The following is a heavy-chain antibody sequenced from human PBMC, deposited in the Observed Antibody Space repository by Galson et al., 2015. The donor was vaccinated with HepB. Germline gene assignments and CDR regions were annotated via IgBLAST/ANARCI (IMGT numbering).Heavy chain of an antibody. V-gene: IGHV3-7*03. D-gene: IGHD6-19*01. CDR2: IKQTGGEM. Sequence: SLRLSCAASGFTFSSLWMTWVRQAPGKGLEWVANIKQTGGEMFYVDSVKGRFTISRDNAKNSLFLQMNSLRADDTAIYYCVGSTGWLLHYWGQGTLVTVSS. CDR3: VGSTGWLLHY. CDR1: GFTFSSLW. J-gene: IGHJ4*02.